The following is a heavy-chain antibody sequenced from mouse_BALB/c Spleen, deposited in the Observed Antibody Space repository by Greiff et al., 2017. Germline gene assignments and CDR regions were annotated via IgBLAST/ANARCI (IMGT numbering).Heavy chain of an antibody. CDR2: IWSGGST. CDR1: GFSLTSYG. D-gene: IGHD2-4*01. V-gene: IGHV2-2*02. Sequence: QVHVKQSGPGLVQPSQSLSITCTVSGFSLTSYGVHWVRQSPGKGLEWLGVIWSGGSTDYNAAFISRLSISKDNSKSQVFFKMNSLQANDTAIYYCARNVITTNGYAMDYWGQGTSVTVSS. CDR3: ARNVITTNGYAMDY. J-gene: IGHJ4*01.